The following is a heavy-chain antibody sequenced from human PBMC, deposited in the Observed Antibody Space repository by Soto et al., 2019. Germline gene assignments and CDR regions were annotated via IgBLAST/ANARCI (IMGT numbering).Heavy chain of an antibody. D-gene: IGHD6-19*01. V-gene: IGHV3-48*01. CDR2: IQSRSLTM. CDR1: GFTFSDYG. CDR3: ARGLYLRSSGWFFDY. Sequence: EVQLVETGGGLVQPGGSVRLSCAASGFTFSDYGMHWVRQAPGKGLEWISYIQSRSLTMKYADSVMGRFTISRDNARNSLYLQMDSLRVEDTAVYYCARGLYLRSSGWFFDYWGQGTLVTVSS. J-gene: IGHJ4*02.